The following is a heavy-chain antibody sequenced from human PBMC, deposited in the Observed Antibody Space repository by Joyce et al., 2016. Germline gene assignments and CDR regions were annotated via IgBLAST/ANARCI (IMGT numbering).Heavy chain of an antibody. V-gene: IGHV4-31*11. J-gene: IGHJ4*02. CDR3: ARVPLSSAFDY. CDR1: GGSISDGGCY. CDR2: INYSGNT. Sequence: QVQLQESGPGLVQPSQTLSLTCGVSGGSISDGGCYWSWIRQRPGQGLEWIGYINYSGNTYYNPSLKSRLTISIDMSKNQFSLRLTSVTAADTAVYYCARVPLSSAFDYWGQGILVTVSS. D-gene: IGHD1-26*01.